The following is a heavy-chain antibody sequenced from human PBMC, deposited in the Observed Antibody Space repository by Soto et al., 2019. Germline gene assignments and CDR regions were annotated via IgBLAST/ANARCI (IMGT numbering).Heavy chain of an antibody. CDR1: GFTFSSYG. J-gene: IGHJ4*02. CDR2: ISYDGSNK. CDR3: AKAHRSGGSCYSALDY. Sequence: QVQLVESGGGVVQPGRSLRLSCAASGFTFSSYGMHWVRQAPGKGLEWVAVISYDGSNKYYADSVKGRFTISRDNSKNRLYLQMNSLRAEDTAVYYCAKAHRSGGSCYSALDYWGQRTLVTVSS. V-gene: IGHV3-30*18. D-gene: IGHD2-15*01.